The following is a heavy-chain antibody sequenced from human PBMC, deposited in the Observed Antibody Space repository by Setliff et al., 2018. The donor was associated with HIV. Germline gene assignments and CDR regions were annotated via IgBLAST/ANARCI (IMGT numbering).Heavy chain of an antibody. CDR3: ASTGYSSGWSFDY. CDR2: VNLPKTL. J-gene: IGHJ4*02. D-gene: IGHD6-19*01. Sequence: SETLSLPCAVYGGSLNDYSWNWIRQSPGKGLEWIGEVNLPKTLNYNPSLKSRVTISVDTSKNQFSLKLSSVTAADTAVYYCASTGYSSGWSFDYWGQGTLVTVSS. V-gene: IGHV4-34*01. CDR1: GGSLNDYS.